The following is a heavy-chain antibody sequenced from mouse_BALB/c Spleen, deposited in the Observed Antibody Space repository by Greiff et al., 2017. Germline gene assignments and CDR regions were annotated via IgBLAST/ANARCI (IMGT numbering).Heavy chain of an antibody. CDR3: AIYYGNYPFYAMDY. CDR2: IWAGGST. V-gene: IGHV2-9*02. D-gene: IGHD2-1*01. J-gene: IGHJ4*01. Sequence: QVQLKESGPGLVAPSQSLSTTCTVSGFSLTSYGVHWVRQPPGKGLEWLGVIWAGGSTNYNSALMSRLSISKDNSKSQVFLKMNSLQTDDTAMYYCAIYYGNYPFYAMDYWGQGTSVTVSS. CDR1: GFSLTSYG.